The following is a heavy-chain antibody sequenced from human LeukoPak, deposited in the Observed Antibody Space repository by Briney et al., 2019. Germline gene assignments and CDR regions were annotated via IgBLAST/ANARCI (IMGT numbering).Heavy chain of an antibody. V-gene: IGHV1-46*01. Sequence: ASVKVSCKASGYTFTSYYIHWVRQAPGQGLEYMGIIIPSGGNTNYAQKFQGRVRMTRDTSTSTVYLELSSLRSDDTAVYYCARDFKLNYDYWGQGTLVTVSS. D-gene: IGHD5-24*01. CDR2: IIPSGGNT. J-gene: IGHJ4*02. CDR3: ARDFKLNYDY. CDR1: GYTFTSYY.